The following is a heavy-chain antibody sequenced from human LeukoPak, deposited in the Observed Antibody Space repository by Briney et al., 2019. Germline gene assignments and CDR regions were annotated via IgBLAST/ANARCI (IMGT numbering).Heavy chain of an antibody. CDR3: ANDLPGRVWFDF. J-gene: IGHJ4*02. CDR1: GFTFGSYA. CDR2: ISGSGHNT. V-gene: IGHV3-23*01. D-gene: IGHD3-16*01. Sequence: AGGSLRLSCAASGFTFGSYAMSWVRQAPGKGLEWVSSISGSGHNTYYADSVKGRFTVSRDNSKNTLYLQMNSLRVEDTAVYHCANDLPGRVWFDFWGQGTLVTVSS.